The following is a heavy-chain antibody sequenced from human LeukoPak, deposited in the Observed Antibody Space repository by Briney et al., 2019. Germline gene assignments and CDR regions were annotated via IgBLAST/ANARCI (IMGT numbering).Heavy chain of an antibody. Sequence: SETLSPTCTVSGGSITTSRYYWGWIRQPPGKGLEWIGSMYYSGSTYYNPSLKSRVTISVDTYKRRISLKLSSVTAADTAVYYCATTVTTRYYFDSWGQGTLVTVSS. V-gene: IGHV4-39*01. CDR2: MYYSGST. CDR3: ATTVTTRYYFDS. CDR1: GGSITTSRYY. J-gene: IGHJ4*02. D-gene: IGHD4-17*01.